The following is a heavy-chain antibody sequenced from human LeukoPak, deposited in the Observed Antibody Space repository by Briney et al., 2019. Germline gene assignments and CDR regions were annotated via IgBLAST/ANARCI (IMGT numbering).Heavy chain of an antibody. D-gene: IGHD3-22*01. V-gene: IGHV3-33*01. Sequence: GGSLRLSCAASGFTFSSYGMHWVRQAPGKGLEWVAVIWYDGSNKYYADSVKGRFTISRDNSKNTLYLQMNSLRAEDTAVYYCARGVDYYENSGTIDYWGQGTLVTVSS. CDR3: ARGVDYYENSGTIDY. CDR1: GFTFSSYG. CDR2: IWYDGSNK. J-gene: IGHJ4*02.